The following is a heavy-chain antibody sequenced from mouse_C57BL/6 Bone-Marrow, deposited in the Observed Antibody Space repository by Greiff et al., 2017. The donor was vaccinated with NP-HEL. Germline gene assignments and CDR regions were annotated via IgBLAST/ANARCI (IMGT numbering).Heavy chain of an antibody. V-gene: IGHV1-15*01. CDR2: IDPETGGT. J-gene: IGHJ4*01. Sequence: QVQLQQSGAELVRPGASVTLSCKASGYTFTDYEMHWVKQTPVHGLEWIGAIDPETGGTAYNQKFKGKAILTADKSSSTAYMELRSLTSGDSAVYYCTREGYYGSSLTYAMDYWGQGTSVTVSS. CDR3: TREGYYGSSLTYAMDY. D-gene: IGHD1-1*01. CDR1: GYTFTDYE.